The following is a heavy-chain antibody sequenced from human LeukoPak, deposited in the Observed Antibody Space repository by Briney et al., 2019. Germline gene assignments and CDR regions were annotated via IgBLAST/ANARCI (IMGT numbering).Heavy chain of an antibody. J-gene: IGHJ4*02. V-gene: IGHV3-7*03. CDR1: GFSFSSWW. D-gene: IGHD2-15*01. CDR2: IKQDGNEK. CDR3: VREDRSCYYY. Sequence: GGSLRLSCAASGFSFSSWWMSWVRQAPGKGLEWVANIKQDGNEKYYVDSVKGRFTISRDNDKNSLYLQMNSLGAEDTAVYYCVREDRSCYYYWGQGTLVTVSS.